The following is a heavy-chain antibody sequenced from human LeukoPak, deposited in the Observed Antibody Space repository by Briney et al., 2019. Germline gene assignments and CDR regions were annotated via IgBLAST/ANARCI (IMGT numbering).Heavy chain of an antibody. Sequence: ASVKVSCKASGYTFTAYYMHWVRQAPGQGLEWMGWINPNSGVTNYAQKFQGRVTMTRDTTISTAYMELSRLRSDDTAVYYCARGSVYCSGVSCYDYYYYGMDVWGQGTTVTVSS. V-gene: IGHV1-2*02. CDR3: ARGSVYCSGVSCYDYYYYGMDV. CDR1: GYTFTAYY. J-gene: IGHJ6*02. D-gene: IGHD2-15*01. CDR2: INPNSGVT.